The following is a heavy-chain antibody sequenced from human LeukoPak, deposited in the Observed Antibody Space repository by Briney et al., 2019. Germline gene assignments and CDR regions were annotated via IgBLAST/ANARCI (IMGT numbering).Heavy chain of an antibody. Sequence: GGSLRLSCATSGFTFNLAWMSWVRQAPGKGLEWVGRIKWNTQGATTDYAAAVKGRFTISRDDSKNTLYLQMNSLEIEDTGVYYCTTHPGYESYWGQGTLVTVSS. CDR3: TTHPGYESY. CDR2: IKWNTQGATT. V-gene: IGHV3-15*01. D-gene: IGHD2-15*01. CDR1: GFTFNLAW. J-gene: IGHJ4*02.